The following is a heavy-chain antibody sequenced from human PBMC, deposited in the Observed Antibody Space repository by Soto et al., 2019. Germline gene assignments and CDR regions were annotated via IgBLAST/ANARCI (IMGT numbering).Heavy chain of an antibody. Sequence: SETLALTCSVSGDSIISYYWSWIRQPPGKGLEWIGYIYYSGSTNYNPSFKSRVTISVDTPKNQFSLKLTSVTAADTAVYYCARGVATIGPWGQGTLVTVS. D-gene: IGHD5-12*01. V-gene: IGHV4-59*01. CDR1: GDSIISYY. CDR3: ARGVATIGP. J-gene: IGHJ5*02. CDR2: IYYSGST.